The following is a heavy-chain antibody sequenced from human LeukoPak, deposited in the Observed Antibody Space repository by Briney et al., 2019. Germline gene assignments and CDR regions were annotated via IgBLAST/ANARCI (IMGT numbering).Heavy chain of an antibody. CDR2: ISSSGRTI. CDR1: GFTFSSYE. J-gene: IGHJ4*02. D-gene: IGHD5-12*01. V-gene: IGHV3-48*03. CDR3: ARHTGYDFAFDY. Sequence: PGGSLRLSCAASGFTFSSYEMNWVRQAPGKGLEWVSYISSSGRTIHYGDSVKGRFSISRDNAKNSLYLQMNSLRAEDTAVYYCARHTGYDFAFDYWGQGTLVTVSS.